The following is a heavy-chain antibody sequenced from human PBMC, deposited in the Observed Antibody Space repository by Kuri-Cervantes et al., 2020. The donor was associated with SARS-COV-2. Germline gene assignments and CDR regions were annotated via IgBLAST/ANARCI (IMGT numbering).Heavy chain of an antibody. J-gene: IGHJ6*03. Sequence: GGSLRLSCAASGFTFSSYSMNWVRQAPGKGLEWVAVISHDGTKKYHADSVKGRFTTSSDNVQNTLYLQMNSLRAEDTAVYYCARGFVPSRILSGPDYYYYMDVWGKGTTVTVSS. D-gene: IGHD6-25*01. V-gene: IGHV3-30*03. CDR2: ISHDGTKK. CDR3: ARGFVPSRILSGPDYYYYMDV. CDR1: GFTFSSYS.